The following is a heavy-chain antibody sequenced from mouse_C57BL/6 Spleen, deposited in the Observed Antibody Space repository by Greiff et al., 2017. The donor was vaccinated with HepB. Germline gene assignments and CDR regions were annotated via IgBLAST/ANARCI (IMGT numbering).Heavy chain of an antibody. V-gene: IGHV10-3*01. CDR3: AREGGLGYDGDYYAMDY. CDR2: IRSKSSNYAT. D-gene: IGHD2-2*01. Sequence: EVMLVESGGGLVQPKGSLKLSCAASGFTFNTYAMHWVRQDPGKGLEWVARIRSKSSNYATYYADSVKDRFTISRDDSQSMLYLQMNNLKTEDTAMYYCAREGGLGYDGDYYAMDYWGQGTSVTVSS. J-gene: IGHJ4*01. CDR1: GFTFNTYA.